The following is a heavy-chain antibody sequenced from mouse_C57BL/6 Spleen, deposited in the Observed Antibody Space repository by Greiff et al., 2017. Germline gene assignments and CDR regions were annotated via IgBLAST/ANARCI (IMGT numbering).Heavy chain of an antibody. J-gene: IGHJ1*03. Sequence: VQLKESGPGLVKPSQSLSLTCSVTGYSITSGYYWNWIRQFPGNKLEWMGYISYDGSNNYNPSLKNRISITRDTSKNQFFLKLNSVTTEDTATYYCARRGGIYYGNYDWYFDGWGTGTTVTVAS. CDR3: ARRGGIYYGNYDWYFDG. V-gene: IGHV3-6*01. D-gene: IGHD2-1*01. CDR1: GYSITSGYY. CDR2: ISYDGSN.